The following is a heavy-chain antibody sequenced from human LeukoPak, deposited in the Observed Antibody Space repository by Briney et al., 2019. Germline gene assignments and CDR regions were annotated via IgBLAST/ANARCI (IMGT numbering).Heavy chain of an antibody. D-gene: IGHD2-2*02. J-gene: IGHJ3*02. CDR3: ARERGYCSSSTCYTSDAFDI. V-gene: IGHV1-69*13. Sequence: SVKVSCKASGGTFSSYAISWVRQAPGQGLEWMGGIIPIFGTANYAQKFQGRVTITADESTSTAYMELSSLRSEDTAVYYCARERGYCSSSTCYTSDAFDIWGQGTMVTVSS. CDR1: GGTFSSYA. CDR2: IIPIFGTA.